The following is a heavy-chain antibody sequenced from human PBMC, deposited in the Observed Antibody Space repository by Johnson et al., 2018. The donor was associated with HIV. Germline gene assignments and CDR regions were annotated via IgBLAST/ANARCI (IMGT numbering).Heavy chain of an antibody. J-gene: IGHJ3*02. V-gene: IGHV3-30*18. D-gene: IGHD1-26*01. CDR2: ISYDGTNK. Sequence: VQLVESGGGVVQPGRSLRLSCAASGFIFSNYGMHWVRQAPGKGLEWVAIISYDGTNKYYADSMQGRFTISRDNSKSTLYLEMNSLRAEDTAVYHCAKDRRVVGAYDAVDIWGQGTMVTVSS. CDR3: AKDRRVVGAYDAVDI. CDR1: GFIFSNYG.